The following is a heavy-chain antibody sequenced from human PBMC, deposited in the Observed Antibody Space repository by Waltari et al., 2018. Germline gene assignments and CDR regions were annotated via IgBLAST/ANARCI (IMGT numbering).Heavy chain of an antibody. D-gene: IGHD5-12*01. J-gene: IGHJ3*01. Sequence: QLQLQESGPGLVKPSETLSLTCRVSVVSITTNRPYWGWIRQPPGQGLEWIVTISYNGATYSSPSLRSRVTIFRDTSKNQLSLKLGSVTAADTAFYYCATYIGASLGTAAFDVWGQGTMVTVSS. CDR3: ATYIGASLGTAAFDV. CDR2: ISYNGAT. CDR1: VVSITTNRPY. V-gene: IGHV4-39*01.